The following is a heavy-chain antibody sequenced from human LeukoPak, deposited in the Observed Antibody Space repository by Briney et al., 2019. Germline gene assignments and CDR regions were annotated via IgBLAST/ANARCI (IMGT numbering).Heavy chain of an antibody. Sequence: PGGSLRLSCAASGFTFSSYGMHWVRQAPGKGLEWVAVIWYDGSNKYYADSVKGRFTISRDNSKNTLYLQMNSLRAEDTAVYYCARDSRVADFWSGYWGVYFDYWGQGTLVTVSS. CDR3: ARDSRVADFWSGYWGVYFDY. CDR1: GFTFSSYG. V-gene: IGHV3-33*01. D-gene: IGHD3-3*01. J-gene: IGHJ4*02. CDR2: IWYDGSNK.